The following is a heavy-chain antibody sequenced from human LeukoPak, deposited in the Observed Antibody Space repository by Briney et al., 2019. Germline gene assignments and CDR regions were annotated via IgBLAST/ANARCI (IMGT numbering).Heavy chain of an antibody. CDR1: GFTVSSNY. CDR3: ARIGYSSSSFDY. V-gene: IGHV3-7*01. CDR2: IKQDGSEI. Sequence: GGSLRLSCAASGFTVSSNYMSWVRQAPGKGLEWVANIKQDGSEIDSVDSLKGRFTISRDNAKKSLYLQIDSLRAEDTAVYFCARIGYSSSSFDYWGQGTPVTVSS. D-gene: IGHD6-6*01. J-gene: IGHJ4*02.